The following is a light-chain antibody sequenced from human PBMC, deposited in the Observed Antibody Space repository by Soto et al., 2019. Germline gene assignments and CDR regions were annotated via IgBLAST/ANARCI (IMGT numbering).Light chain of an antibody. V-gene: IGLV4-69*01. J-gene: IGLJ2*01. CDR3: QTWDTGIRV. CDR2: LNSDGSH. CDR1: SGHSNYV. Sequence: QPVLTQSPSASASLGASVKLTCTLSSGHSNYVIAWHQQQPEKGPRYLMKLNSDGSHSKGDGIPDRFSGSSSGAECYLTISSLQSEDEADYYCQTWDTGIRVFGGGTKVTVL.